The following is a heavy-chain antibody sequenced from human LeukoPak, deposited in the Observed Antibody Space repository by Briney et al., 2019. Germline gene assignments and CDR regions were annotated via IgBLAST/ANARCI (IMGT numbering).Heavy chain of an antibody. V-gene: IGHV3-74*01. CDR2: IKSDGSST. CDR1: VFTFSSYW. D-gene: IGHD3-22*01. J-gene: IGHJ4*02. CDR3: AREGYYYESNLDY. Sequence: PGGSLRLSCAASVFTFSSYWTHWVRQAPGKGLVWVSRIKSDGSSTSYADSVKGRFTISRDNAKNTLYLQMNRLRAEDTAVYYCAREGYYYESNLDYWGQGTLVTVSS.